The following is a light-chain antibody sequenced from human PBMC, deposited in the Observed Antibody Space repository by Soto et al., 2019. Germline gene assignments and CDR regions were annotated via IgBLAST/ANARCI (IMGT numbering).Light chain of an antibody. Sequence: DLPMTQSPSSVSASVGDRVTITCRASQGISNLLAWYQKKPGKAPKRLIYAASSLQGGVPSRFSGSGSVTDFTLTISSLQPEDFATYYCQQANRFPITFVGGTRVEIK. CDR2: AAS. V-gene: IGKV1-12*01. CDR1: QGISNL. J-gene: IGKJ4*01. CDR3: QQANRFPIT.